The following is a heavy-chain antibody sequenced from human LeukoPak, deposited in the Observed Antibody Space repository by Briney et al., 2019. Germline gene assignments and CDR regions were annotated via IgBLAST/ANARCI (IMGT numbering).Heavy chain of an antibody. CDR3: AKESTMLSGSPDY. CDR2: IRYDGSNK. J-gene: IGHJ4*02. D-gene: IGHD3-10*02. Sequence: GGSLRLSCAASGFTFSSYGMHWVRQAPGKGLEWVAFIRYDGSNKYYADSVKGRLTISRDNSKNTLYVQMNSLRAEDTAVYYCAKESTMLSGSPDYWGQGTLVTVSS. CDR1: GFTFSSYG. V-gene: IGHV3-30*02.